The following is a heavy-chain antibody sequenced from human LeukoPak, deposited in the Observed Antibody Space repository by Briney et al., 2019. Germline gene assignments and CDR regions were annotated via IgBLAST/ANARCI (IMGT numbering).Heavy chain of an antibody. CDR2: INPNSGGT. CDR3: ARAPHVRSTYYGDWFDP. V-gene: IGHV1-2*02. Sequence: ASVKVSCKASGYTFTGYYIHWVRQAPGQGLEWMGWINPNSGGTNSAQKFQGRVTMTRDTSISTAYMELSRLRSDDTAVYYCARAPHVRSTYYGDWFDPWGQGTLVTVSS. D-gene: IGHD3-10*01. CDR1: GYTFTGYY. J-gene: IGHJ5*02.